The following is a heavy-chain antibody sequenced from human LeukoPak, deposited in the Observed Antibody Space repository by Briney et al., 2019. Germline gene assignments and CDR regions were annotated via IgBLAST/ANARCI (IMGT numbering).Heavy chain of an antibody. V-gene: IGHV3-23*01. CDR2: ISGSGGST. Sequence: QSGGSLRLSCEASGFTFSSYAMSWVRQAPGKGLEWVSAISGSGGSTYYADSVKGRFTISRDNTMNSLYPQMSSLRAEDTAVYYCATDRGWRTSGYYLYYFEYWGQGTLVTFSS. J-gene: IGHJ4*02. CDR3: ATDRGWRTSGYYLYYFEY. CDR1: GFTFSSYA. D-gene: IGHD3-3*01.